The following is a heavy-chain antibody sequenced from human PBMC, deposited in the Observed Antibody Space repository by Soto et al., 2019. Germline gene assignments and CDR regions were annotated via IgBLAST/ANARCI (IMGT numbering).Heavy chain of an antibody. J-gene: IGHJ4*02. CDR3: VSRSSGWYFDY. D-gene: IGHD6-19*01. V-gene: IGHV3-23*01. CDR2: ISGSGGST. Sequence: GGSLRLSCAASGFTFSSYAMSWVRQAPGKGLEWVSVISGSGGSTYYADSVKGRFTISRDNSKNTLYLQMNSLRAEDTAVYYCVSRSSGWYFDYRGQGTLVTVSS. CDR1: GFTFSSYA.